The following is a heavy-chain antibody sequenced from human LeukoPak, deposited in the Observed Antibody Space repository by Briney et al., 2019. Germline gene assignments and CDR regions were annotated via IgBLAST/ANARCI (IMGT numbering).Heavy chain of an antibody. CDR1: GFTFSSYW. D-gene: IGHD5-12*01. CDR2: INSDGSSR. CDR3: AREDYSGYDFYDY. V-gene: IGHV3-74*01. Sequence: GGSLRLSCAASGFTFSSYWMHWVRQAPGKGLVWFSLINSDGSSRNYADSVKGRFTISRDNAKNTLYLQMNSLRVEDTAVYYCAREDYSGYDFYDYWGQGSLVTVSS. J-gene: IGHJ4*02.